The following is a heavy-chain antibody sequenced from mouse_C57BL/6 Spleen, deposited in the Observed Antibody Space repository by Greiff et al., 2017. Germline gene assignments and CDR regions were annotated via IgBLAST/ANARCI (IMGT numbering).Heavy chain of an antibody. CDR3: ARRGSNYEGYFDV. Sequence: EVQRVESGGDLVKPGGSLKLSCAASGFTFSSYGMSWVRQTPDKRLEWVATISSGGSYTYYPDSVKGRFTISRDNAKNTLYLQMSSLKSEDTAMYYCARRGSNYEGYFDVWGTGTTVTVSS. CDR2: ISSGGSYT. J-gene: IGHJ1*03. CDR1: GFTFSSYG. D-gene: IGHD2-5*01. V-gene: IGHV5-6*01.